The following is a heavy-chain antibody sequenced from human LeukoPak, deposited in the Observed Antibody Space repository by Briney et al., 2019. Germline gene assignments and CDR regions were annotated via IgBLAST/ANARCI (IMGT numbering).Heavy chain of an antibody. CDR1: GFTFSSYG. CDR2: IWYDGSNK. V-gene: IGHV3-33*01. Sequence: GRSLRLSCAASGFTFSSYGMHWVRQAPGKGLEWVAVIWYDGSNKYYADSVKGRFTISRDNSKNTLYLQMNGLRAEDTAVYYCARGYCSSTSCYPYYYYYYMDVWGKGTTVTVSS. J-gene: IGHJ6*03. D-gene: IGHD2-2*01. CDR3: ARGYCSSTSCYPYYYYYYMDV.